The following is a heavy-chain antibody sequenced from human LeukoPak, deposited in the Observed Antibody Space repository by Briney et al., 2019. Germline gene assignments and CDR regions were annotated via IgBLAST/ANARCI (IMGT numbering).Heavy chain of an antibody. D-gene: IGHD1-26*01. V-gene: IGHV3-23*01. CDR3: ARRGACDY. Sequence: GGTLRLSCAASGFSFSNYGMSWVRQAPGKGLEWVSSISTSGSSTYYVDSVKGRFTISRDNAKNSLYLQMNSLRAEDTAVYYCARRGACDYWGQGTLVTVSS. CDR1: GFSFSNYG. J-gene: IGHJ4*02. CDR2: ISTSGSST.